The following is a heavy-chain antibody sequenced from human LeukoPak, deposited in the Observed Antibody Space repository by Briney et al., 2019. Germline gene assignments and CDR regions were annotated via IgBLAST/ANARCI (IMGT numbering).Heavy chain of an antibody. Sequence: SETLSLTWTVSDGSISSSSYYWGWIRQPPGKGLEWIGSIYYSGSTYYNPSLKSRVTISVDTSKNQFSLKLSSVTAADTAVYYCARHVTGYCSSTSCSRYHSEWFDPWGQGTLVTVSS. CDR2: IYYSGST. CDR1: DGSISSSSYY. J-gene: IGHJ5*02. D-gene: IGHD2-2*01. V-gene: IGHV4-39*01. CDR3: ARHVTGYCSSTSCSRYHSEWFDP.